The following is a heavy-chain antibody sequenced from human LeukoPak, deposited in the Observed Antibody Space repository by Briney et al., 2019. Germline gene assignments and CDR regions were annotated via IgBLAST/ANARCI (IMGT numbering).Heavy chain of an antibody. J-gene: IGHJ6*03. CDR3: ARDGEYSSSSGVYYYDMDG. Sequence: RGSLRLSCAASGFTFSSYSMNWVRQAPGKGLEWVSSISSSSSYIYYADSVKGRFTISRDNAKNPLYLQMNSLRAEDTAVYYCARDGEYSSSSGVYYYDMDGWGKPSNVSVPS. V-gene: IGHV3-21*01. CDR1: GFTFSSYS. D-gene: IGHD6-6*01. CDR2: ISSSSSYI.